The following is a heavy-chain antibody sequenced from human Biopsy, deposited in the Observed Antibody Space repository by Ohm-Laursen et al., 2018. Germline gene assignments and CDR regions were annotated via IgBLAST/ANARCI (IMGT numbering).Heavy chain of an antibody. Sequence: SQTLSLTCTVSGGPISNNNYYWGWIRQPPGKGLGWIGSIFYRGTTHYKPSLKSRVNISVDPSKNQFSLKLNSMTAADTAVYYCARDYDTSGYYYVSWGQGTLVTVSS. J-gene: IGHJ5*02. CDR2: IFYRGTT. CDR1: GGPISNNNYY. V-gene: IGHV4-39*01. CDR3: ARDYDTSGYYYVS. D-gene: IGHD3-22*01.